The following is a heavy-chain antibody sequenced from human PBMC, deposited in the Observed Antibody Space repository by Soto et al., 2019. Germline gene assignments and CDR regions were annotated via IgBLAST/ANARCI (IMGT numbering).Heavy chain of an antibody. CDR1: GGSISSGGYY. J-gene: IGHJ3*02. Sequence: QVQLQESGPGLVKPSQTLSLTCTVSGGSISSGGYYWSWIRQHPGKGLEWIGYIYYSGSTYYNPSLKSRVTISVDTSKNQFSLKLSSVTAADTAVYYCARSREPLSRGDDAFDIWGQGTMVTVSS. D-gene: IGHD1-26*01. CDR3: ARSREPLSRGDDAFDI. V-gene: IGHV4-31*03. CDR2: IYYSGST.